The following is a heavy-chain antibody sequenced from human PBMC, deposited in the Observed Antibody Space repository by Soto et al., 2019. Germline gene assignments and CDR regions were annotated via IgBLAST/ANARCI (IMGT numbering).Heavy chain of an antibody. J-gene: IGHJ3*02. CDR1: GGTFSSYT. CDR3: AREHGSPHAFDI. V-gene: IGHV1-69*04. Sequence: GASVKVSCKASGGTFSSYTFTWVRQAPGQGLQWMGRIIPILGLANYAQKFQGRVTITADKSTSTASMELSSLRSEDTAVYYCAREHGSPHAFDIWGQGTVVTVSS. D-gene: IGHD2-15*01. CDR2: IIPILGLA.